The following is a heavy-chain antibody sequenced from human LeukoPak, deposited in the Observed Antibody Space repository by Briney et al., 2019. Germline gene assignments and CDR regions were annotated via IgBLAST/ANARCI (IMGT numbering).Heavy chain of an antibody. V-gene: IGHV4-34*01. CDR3: ARSYYDFWDTPQGGMDV. D-gene: IGHD3-3*01. CDR1: GGSFSGYY. CDR2: INHSGST. J-gene: IGHJ6*02. Sequence: SETLSLTCAVYGGSFSGYYWSWIRQPPGKGLEWIGEINHSGSTNYNPSLKSRVTISVDTSKNQFSLKLSSVTAADTAVYYCARSYYDFWDTPQGGMDVWGQGTTVTVSS.